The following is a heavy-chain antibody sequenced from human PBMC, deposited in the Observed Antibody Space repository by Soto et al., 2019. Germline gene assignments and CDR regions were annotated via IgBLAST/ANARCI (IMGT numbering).Heavy chain of an antibody. CDR3: ARSREFDY. Sequence: SETLSLTCGVSGGSLSGATYSWNWIRQPPGKGLEWIGYIFPSGTTYYNPSLKSRVTISIDVSKNQFSLSLRSLTAADTAVYCCARSREFDYWSQGTLVTVSS. J-gene: IGHJ4*02. V-gene: IGHV4-30-2*01. CDR1: GGSLSGATYS. CDR2: IFPSGTT.